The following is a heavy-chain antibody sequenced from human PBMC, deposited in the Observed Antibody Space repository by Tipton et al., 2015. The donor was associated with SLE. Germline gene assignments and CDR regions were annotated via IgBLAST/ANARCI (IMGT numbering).Heavy chain of an antibody. Sequence: TLSLTCTVSGGSISSHYWSWIRQPPGKGLEWIGYIYTSGSTNYNPSLKSRVTISVDTSKNQFSLKLSSVTAADTAVYYCARDYYEDAFDIWGQGTMVTVSS. D-gene: IGHD3-3*01. CDR1: GGSISSHY. CDR3: ARDYYEDAFDI. J-gene: IGHJ3*02. CDR2: IYTSGST. V-gene: IGHV4-4*08.